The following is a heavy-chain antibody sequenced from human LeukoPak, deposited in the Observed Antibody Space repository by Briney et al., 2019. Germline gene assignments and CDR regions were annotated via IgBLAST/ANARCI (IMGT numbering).Heavy chain of an antibody. V-gene: IGHV3-48*02. Sequence: GSLRLSCAASGFTFNTYNMNWVRQAPGKGLEGVSYISSTSRTIYYADSVKGRFTISRDNAKNSLYLQMNSLRDEDTAVYYCARDRQQMDREGYFDLWGRGTLVTVSS. CDR2: ISSTSRTI. J-gene: IGHJ2*01. CDR3: ARDRQQMDREGYFDL. CDR1: GFTFNTYN. D-gene: IGHD6-13*01.